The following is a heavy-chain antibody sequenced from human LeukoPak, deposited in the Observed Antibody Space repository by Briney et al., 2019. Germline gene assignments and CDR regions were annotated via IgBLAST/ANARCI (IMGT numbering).Heavy chain of an antibody. Sequence: ASVKVSCKASGYTFTGYYMHWVRQAPGQGLEGMGWINPNSGGTNYAQKFQGRVTMTRDTSISTAYMELSRLRSDDTAVYYCARDFRYCGGDCPSGWGQGTLVTVSS. CDR1: GYTFTGYY. D-gene: IGHD2-21*02. V-gene: IGHV1-2*02. CDR2: INPNSGGT. CDR3: ARDFRYCGGDCPSG. J-gene: IGHJ4*02.